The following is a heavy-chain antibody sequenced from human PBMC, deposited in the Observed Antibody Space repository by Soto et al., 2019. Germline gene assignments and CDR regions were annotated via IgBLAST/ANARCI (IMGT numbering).Heavy chain of an antibody. V-gene: IGHV1-24*01. CDR2: FDPEDGET. CDR1: GYTLTELS. Sequence: QVQLVQSGAEVKKPGASVKVSCKVSGYTLTELSMHWVRQAPGKGLEWMGGFDPEDGETIYAQKFQGRVTMTEDTATDTAYMELSSLRSEDTAVYYCYIVLMVYATRHYWGQGTLVTVSS. D-gene: IGHD2-8*01. J-gene: IGHJ4*02. CDR3: YIVLMVYATRHY.